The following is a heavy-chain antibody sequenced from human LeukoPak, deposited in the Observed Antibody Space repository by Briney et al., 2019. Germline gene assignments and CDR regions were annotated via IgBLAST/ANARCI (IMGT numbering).Heavy chain of an antibody. Sequence: GSSVKVSCKASGGTFSSYAISWVRQAPGQGLEWMGWMNPNSGNTGYIQKLQGRVTMTRNTSISTAYMELSSLRSEDTALYFCVRGEWDKSYNFGYWGQGTQVTVSS. CDR2: MNPNSGNT. J-gene: IGHJ4*02. V-gene: IGHV1-8*02. CDR1: GGTFSSYA. CDR3: VRGEWDKSYNFGY. D-gene: IGHD1-26*01.